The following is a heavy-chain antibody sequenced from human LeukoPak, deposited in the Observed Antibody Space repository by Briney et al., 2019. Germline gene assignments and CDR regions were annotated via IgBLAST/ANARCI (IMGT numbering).Heavy chain of an antibody. D-gene: IGHD2-15*01. CDR1: GFPLSSYS. V-gene: IGHV3-48*01. CDR2: ISASGSAI. Sequence: GGSLRLSCTASGFPLSSYSMYWIRQAPGKGLEWISYISASGSAIYYVDSVNGRVTVSRDNARNSLFLQMDSPRAEDTAVYYCVRVKGSYFDYWGPGTLVTVSS. J-gene: IGHJ4*02. CDR3: VRVKGSYFDY.